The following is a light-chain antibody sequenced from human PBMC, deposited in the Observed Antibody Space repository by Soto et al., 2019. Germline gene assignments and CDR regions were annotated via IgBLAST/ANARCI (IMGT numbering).Light chain of an antibody. V-gene: IGLV2-14*01. CDR3: SSYTTSNNYV. J-gene: IGLJ2*01. Sequence: QSALTQPASASGSPGQSITISCTGTSSDVGGYTYVSWYQQHPGKAPKLMIFEVSDRPSGVSNRFSGSKSGNTASLTVSGLQAEDEADYYCSSYTTSNNYVFGGGTKLTVL. CDR1: SSDVGGYTY. CDR2: EVS.